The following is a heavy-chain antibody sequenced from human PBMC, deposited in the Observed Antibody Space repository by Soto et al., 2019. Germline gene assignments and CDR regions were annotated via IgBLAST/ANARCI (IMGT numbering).Heavy chain of an antibody. D-gene: IGHD1-20*01. CDR2: ISSSSSYI. CDR3: ARDRGITGTYYYYYGMDV. J-gene: IGHJ6*02. Sequence: PGGSLRLSCAASGFTFSSYSMNWVRQAPGKGLEWVSSISSSSSYIYYADSVKGRFTISRDNAKNSLYLQMNSLRAEDTAVYYCARDRGITGTYYYYYGMDVWGQGTTVTVSS. V-gene: IGHV3-21*01. CDR1: GFTFSSYS.